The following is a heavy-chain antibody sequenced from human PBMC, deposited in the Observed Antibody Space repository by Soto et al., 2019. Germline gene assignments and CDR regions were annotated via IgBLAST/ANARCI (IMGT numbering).Heavy chain of an antibody. J-gene: IGHJ4*02. CDR3: ARAGRGGDHFDY. Sequence: QVQLQESGPGRVKPSQTLSLTCTVSGGSISSGGYYWSWIRQHPGKGLEWIGYIYYSGGTYYNPSHKHRXXLXVXXSKDQCSQKLSSVTAADTAVYYGARAGRGGDHFDYWGQGTLVTVSS. CDR2: IYYSGGT. CDR1: GGSISSGGYY. D-gene: IGHD3-16*01. V-gene: IGHV4-31*03.